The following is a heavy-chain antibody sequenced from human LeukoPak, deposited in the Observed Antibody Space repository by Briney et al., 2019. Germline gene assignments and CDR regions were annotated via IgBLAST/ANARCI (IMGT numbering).Heavy chain of an antibody. CDR1: GFSFSDYS. J-gene: IGHJ4*02. Sequence: KTGGSLRLSCAASGFSFSDYSMSWIRQAPGKGLECISYRSSSSYTNYADSVKGRFTISRDNAKNSLYLQMNSLRAGDTAVYYCARGDYDSSGYYEVWGQGTLVTVSS. D-gene: IGHD3-22*01. V-gene: IGHV3-11*05. CDR3: ARGDYDSSGYYEV. CDR2: RSSSSYT.